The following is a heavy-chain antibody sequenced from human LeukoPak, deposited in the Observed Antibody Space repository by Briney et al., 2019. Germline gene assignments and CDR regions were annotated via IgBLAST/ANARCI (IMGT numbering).Heavy chain of an antibody. Sequence: ASVKVSFQASGCPFTCYYIHWVRPAPGQGLEWMGLINPSGGSTNYAQKFQGRVTMTRDTSTSTVYMELSSLRSEDTAVYYCARGPSITMVRGGQWYYYMDAWGKGTTVTISS. J-gene: IGHJ6*03. CDR2: INPSGGST. V-gene: IGHV1-46*01. D-gene: IGHD3-10*01. CDR3: ARGPSITMVRGGQWYYYMDA. CDR1: GCPFTCYY.